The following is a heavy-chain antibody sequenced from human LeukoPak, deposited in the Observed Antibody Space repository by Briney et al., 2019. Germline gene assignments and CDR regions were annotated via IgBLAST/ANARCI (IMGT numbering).Heavy chain of an antibody. CDR1: GFTFSSYA. CDR3: AKDQVDYYDSSGCDY. Sequence: GGSLRLSCAASGFTFSSYAMSWVRQAPGKGLEWVSAISGSGGSTYYADSVKGRFTISRDNSKNTLYLQMNSLRAEDTAVYFCAKDQVDYYDSSGCDYWGQGTLVTVSS. CDR2: ISGSGGST. D-gene: IGHD3-22*01. J-gene: IGHJ4*02. V-gene: IGHV3-23*01.